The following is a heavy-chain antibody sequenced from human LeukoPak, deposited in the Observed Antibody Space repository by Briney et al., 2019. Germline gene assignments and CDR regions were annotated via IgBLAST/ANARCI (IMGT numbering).Heavy chain of an antibody. D-gene: IGHD3-22*01. V-gene: IGHV3-7*01. Sequence: GGSLRLSCAASGFTFSSYWMSWVRQAPGKGLEWVANIKQDGSEKYYVDSVKGRFTISRDNAKNSLYLQMNSLRAEDTAVYYCARGKTYISGVRNYFDYWGQGTLVTVSS. CDR2: IKQDGSEK. J-gene: IGHJ4*02. CDR3: ARGKTYISGVRNYFDY. CDR1: GFTFSSYW.